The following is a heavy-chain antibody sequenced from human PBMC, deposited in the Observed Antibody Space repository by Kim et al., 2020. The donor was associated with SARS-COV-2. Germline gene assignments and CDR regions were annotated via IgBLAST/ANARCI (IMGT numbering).Heavy chain of an antibody. V-gene: IGHV1-18*01. CDR1: GYTFTSYG. CDR2: ISAYNGNT. J-gene: IGHJ6*02. CDR3: ARVEESIAAPTVVYYYGMDV. Sequence: ASVKVSCKASGYTFTSYGISWVRQAPGQGLEWMGWISAYNGNTNYAQKLQGRVTMTTDTSTSTAYMELRSLRSDDTAVYYCARVEESIAAPTVVYYYGMDVWGQGTTVTVSS. D-gene: IGHD6-6*01.